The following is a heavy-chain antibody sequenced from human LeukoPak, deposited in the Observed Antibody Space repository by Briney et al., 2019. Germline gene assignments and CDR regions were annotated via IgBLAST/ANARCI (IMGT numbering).Heavy chain of an antibody. V-gene: IGHV3-23*01. CDR1: GFAFSSYA. Sequence: PGGSLRLSCAASGFAFSSYAMSWVRQAPGKGLEWVSTIRGGGDGTSYADSVKGRFTISRDNSKNTLYLQMDSLRAEDTAIYYCAKGLRSASHYTFDYWGQGTLVSVSS. J-gene: IGHJ4*02. D-gene: IGHD3-3*01. CDR3: AKGLRSASHYTFDY. CDR2: IRGGGDGT.